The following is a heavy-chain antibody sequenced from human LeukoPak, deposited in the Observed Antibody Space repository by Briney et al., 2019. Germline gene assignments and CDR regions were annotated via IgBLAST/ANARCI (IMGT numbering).Heavy chain of an antibody. CDR2: ISTDSAYM. CDR1: GFTFDSYS. D-gene: IGHD1-26*01. V-gene: IGHV3-21*04. CDR3: AKDRTSGSYDY. J-gene: IGHJ4*02. Sequence: GGSLRLSCAASGFTFDSYSMHWVRQAPGKGLEWVSSISTDSAYMFYADSLKGRFSISRDNANNSLSLQMNSLRAEDTAVYYCAKDRTSGSYDYWGQGTLVTVSS.